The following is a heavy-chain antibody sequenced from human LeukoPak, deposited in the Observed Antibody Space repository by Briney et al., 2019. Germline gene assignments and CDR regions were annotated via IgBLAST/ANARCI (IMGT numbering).Heavy chain of an antibody. V-gene: IGHV4-59*01. CDR2: IYYSGST. CDR1: GGSISSYY. J-gene: IGHJ4*02. Sequence: KPSETLSLTCTVSGGSISSYYWSWIRQPPGKGLEWIGYIYYSGSTNYNPSLKSRVTISVDTSKNQFSLKLSSVTAADTAVYYCARGFLLWFGGDRFDYWGQGTLVTVSS. CDR3: ARGFLLWFGGDRFDY. D-gene: IGHD3-10*01.